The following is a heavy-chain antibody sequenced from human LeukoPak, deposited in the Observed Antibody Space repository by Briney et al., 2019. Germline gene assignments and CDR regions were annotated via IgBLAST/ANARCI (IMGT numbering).Heavy chain of an antibody. CDR2: IIPIFGTA. Sequence: GASVKVSCKASGGTFSSYAISWVRQAPGQGLEWMGGIIPIFGTANYAQKFQGRVTITADKSTSTAYMELSSPRSEDTAVYYCAVSYDILTGYYPFDYWGQGTLVTVSS. CDR3: AVSYDILTGYYPFDY. D-gene: IGHD3-9*01. CDR1: GGTFSSYA. J-gene: IGHJ4*02. V-gene: IGHV1-69*06.